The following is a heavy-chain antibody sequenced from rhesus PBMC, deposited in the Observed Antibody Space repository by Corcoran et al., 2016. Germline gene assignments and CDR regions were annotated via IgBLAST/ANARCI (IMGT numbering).Heavy chain of an antibody. Sequence: EVQLVQSGAEVKRPGESLKTSCKTSGYSFTSYWISWVRQRPGKGLGGRGTIDPSDSDTRYTPSFQGQVTISADKSISTAYLQWSRLKASDTATYYCAKGTVLDVWGPGVLVTVSS. CDR1: GYSFTSYW. CDR2: IDPSDSDT. J-gene: IGHJ5-1*01. V-gene: IGHV5-20*01. D-gene: IGHD2-21*01. CDR3: AKGTVLDV.